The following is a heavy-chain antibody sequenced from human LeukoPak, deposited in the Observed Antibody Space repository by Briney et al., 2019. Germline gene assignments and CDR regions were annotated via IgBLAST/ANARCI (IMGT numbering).Heavy chain of an antibody. V-gene: IGHV4-59*01. Sequence: SETLSLTCTVSGGSISSYYWSWLRQPPGKGLEGIGYIYYSGSTNYNPSLKSRVTISVDTSKNQFSLKLSSVTAADTAVYYCARGAVVIALSFDIWGQGTMVTVSS. CDR1: GGSISSYY. D-gene: IGHD2-21*01. CDR3: ARGAVVIALSFDI. J-gene: IGHJ3*02. CDR2: IYYSGST.